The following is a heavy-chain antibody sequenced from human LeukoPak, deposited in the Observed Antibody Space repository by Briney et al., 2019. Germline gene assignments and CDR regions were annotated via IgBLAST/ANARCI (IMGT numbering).Heavy chain of an antibody. D-gene: IGHD5-18*01. V-gene: IGHV3-30*02. CDR2: IRYDGSNK. Sequence: SGGSLRLSCAASGFTFSSYGMHWVRQAPGKGLEWVAFIRYDGSNKYYADSVKGRFTISRDNSKNTLYMQMNSLRAEDTAVYYCAKDFRIQLCYFDYWGQGTLVTVSS. CDR3: AKDFRIQLCYFDY. J-gene: IGHJ4*02. CDR1: GFTFSSYG.